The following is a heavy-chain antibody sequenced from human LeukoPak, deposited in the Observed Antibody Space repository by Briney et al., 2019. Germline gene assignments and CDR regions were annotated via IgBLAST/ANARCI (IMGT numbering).Heavy chain of an antibody. V-gene: IGHV4-34*01. CDR3: ARGRGRHYYDSSGYDPH. D-gene: IGHD3-22*01. J-gene: IGHJ4*02. Sequence: PSETLSLTCAVYGGSLSGYYWSWIRQPPGKGLEWIGEINHSGSTNYNPSLKSRVTISVDTSKNQFSLKLSSVTAADTAVYYCARGRGRHYYDSSGYDPHWGQGTLVTVSS. CDR2: INHSGST. CDR1: GGSLSGYY.